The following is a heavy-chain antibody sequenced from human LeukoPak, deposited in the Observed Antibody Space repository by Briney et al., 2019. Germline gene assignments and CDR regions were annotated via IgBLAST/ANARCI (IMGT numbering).Heavy chain of an antibody. J-gene: IGHJ4*02. CDR1: GYTFTGYY. CDR3: AREGVSGAYSSFLYYFDY. Sequence: ASVKVSCKASGYTFTGYYMHWVRQAPGQGLEWMGWINPNSGGTNYAQKFQGRVTMTRDTAISTAYMELSRLRSDDTAVYYCAREGVSGAYSSFLYYFDYWGQGTLVTVSS. CDR2: INPNSGGT. V-gene: IGHV1-2*02. D-gene: IGHD6-6*01.